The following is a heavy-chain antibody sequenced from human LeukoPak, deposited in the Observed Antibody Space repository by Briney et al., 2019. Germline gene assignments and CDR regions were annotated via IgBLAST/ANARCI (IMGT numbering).Heavy chain of an antibody. CDR2: MNPNSGNT. J-gene: IGHJ3*02. D-gene: IGHD2-2*01. CDR1: GYTFTSYD. V-gene: IGHV1-8*01. Sequence: ASVKVSCKASGYTFTSYDINWVRQATGQGLEWMGWMNPNSGNTGYAQKFQGRVTMTRNTSISTAYMELSSLRSEDTAVYYCARAESWLGYCSSTSCSPGDAFDIWGQGTMVTVSS. CDR3: ARAESWLGYCSSTSCSPGDAFDI.